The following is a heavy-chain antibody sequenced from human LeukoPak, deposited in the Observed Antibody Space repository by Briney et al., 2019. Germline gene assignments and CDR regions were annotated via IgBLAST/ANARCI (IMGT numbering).Heavy chain of an antibody. CDR3: ATKSDCSGGSCYSTDY. J-gene: IGHJ4*02. V-gene: IGHV1-24*01. Sequence: ASVKVSCKVSGYTLTELSMHWVRQAPGKGLEWMGGFDPEDGETIYAQKFQGRVTITADESTSTAYMELSSLRSEDTAVYYCATKSDCSGGSCYSTDYWGQGTLVTVSS. CDR2: FDPEDGET. D-gene: IGHD2-15*01. CDR1: GYTLTELS.